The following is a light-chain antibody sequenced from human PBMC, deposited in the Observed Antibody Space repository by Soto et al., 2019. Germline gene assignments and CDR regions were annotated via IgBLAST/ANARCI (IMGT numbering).Light chain of an antibody. CDR2: DAS. J-gene: IGKJ1*01. CDR3: QQRSNWPPAWT. CDR1: QSVSSY. V-gene: IGKV3-11*01. Sequence: EIVLTQSPATLSLSPGERATLSCRASQSVSSYLAWYQQKPGQAPRLLIYDASNRATGIPARFSGSGSGTDFTLTISSLEPEDCAVYYCQQRSNWPPAWTFGQGTKVEIK.